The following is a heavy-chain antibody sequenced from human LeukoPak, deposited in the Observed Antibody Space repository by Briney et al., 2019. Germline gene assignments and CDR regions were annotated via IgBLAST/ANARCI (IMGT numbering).Heavy chain of an antibody. CDR3: ARVPRSYYYYYYMDV. J-gene: IGHJ6*03. CDR1: GDSISYYY. Sequence: PSETLSLTCNVSGDSISYYYWSWIRQPPGKGLEWIGYIYYSGSSNYNPSLKSRVTISVDTSKNQFSLKLSSVTAADTAVYYCARVPRSYYYYYYMDVWGKGTTVTVSS. CDR2: IYYSGSS. V-gene: IGHV4-59*01.